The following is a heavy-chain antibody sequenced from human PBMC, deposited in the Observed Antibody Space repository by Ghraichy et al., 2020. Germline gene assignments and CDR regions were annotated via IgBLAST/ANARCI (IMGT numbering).Heavy chain of an antibody. Sequence: VANIKQDGSAKYYVDSVKGRFTISRDNAKNSLYLQMNSLRAEDTAVYYCARDRIQSGYDYDYWGQGTL. V-gene: IGHV3-7*01. J-gene: IGHJ4*02. CDR2: IKQDGSAK. CDR3: ARDRIQSGYDYDY. D-gene: IGHD5-12*01.